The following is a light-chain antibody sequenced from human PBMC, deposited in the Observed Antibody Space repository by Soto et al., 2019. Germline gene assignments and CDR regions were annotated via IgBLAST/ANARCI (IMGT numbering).Light chain of an antibody. V-gene: IGLV2-14*01. CDR3: SSYTSSSYNYV. J-gene: IGLJ1*01. Sequence: QSVLTQPASVSGSPGQSITISYTGTSSDVGGYNYVSWYQQHPGKAPKLMIYDVSNRPSGVSNRFSGSKSGNTASLTISGLQAEDEADYYCSSYTSSSYNYVFGTGTKVTVL. CDR1: SSDVGGYNY. CDR2: DVS.